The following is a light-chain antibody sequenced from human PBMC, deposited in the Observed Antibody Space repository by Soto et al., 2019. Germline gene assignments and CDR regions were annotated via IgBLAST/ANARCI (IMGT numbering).Light chain of an antibody. CDR1: QSISSW. Sequence: DIQMTQSPSTLSASVGDRVIITCRASQSISSWLAWYQQKPGKVPNLLIYDASNLESGVPSRFSGSGSGTEFTLTISSLQPDDFAVYYCQQRFNWQVTFGQGTRLEIK. V-gene: IGKV1-5*01. J-gene: IGKJ5*01. CDR2: DAS. CDR3: QQRFNWQVT.